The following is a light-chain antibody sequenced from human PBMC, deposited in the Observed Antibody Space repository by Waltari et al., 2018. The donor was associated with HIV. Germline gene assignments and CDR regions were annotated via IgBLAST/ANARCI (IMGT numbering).Light chain of an antibody. CDR3: QQYGNSPLT. J-gene: IGKJ4*01. V-gene: IGKV3-20*01. CDR2: VAS. Sequence: EIVLTQSPGTLSLSPGERATLSCRASQSVTRSSLAWYQQKPGQAPRLLIYVASSRATGIPDRFSGSGSGTDFTLTISRLEPEDFAVYYCQQYGNSPLTFGGGTKVEIK. CDR1: QSVTRSS.